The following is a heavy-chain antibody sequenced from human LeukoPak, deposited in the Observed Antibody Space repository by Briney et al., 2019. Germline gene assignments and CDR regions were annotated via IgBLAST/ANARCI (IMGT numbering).Heavy chain of an antibody. Sequence: GGSLRLSCAASGFTFSSYAMSWVRQAPGKGLEWVSAISGSGGSTYYADSVKGRFTISRDNSKSTLFLQMNSLRSEDTAVYYCAKDPRVGSRVATPCHWGQGTLVTVSS. V-gene: IGHV3-23*01. D-gene: IGHD5-24*01. CDR1: GFTFSSYA. CDR2: ISGSGGST. CDR3: AKDPRVGSRVATPCH. J-gene: IGHJ4*02.